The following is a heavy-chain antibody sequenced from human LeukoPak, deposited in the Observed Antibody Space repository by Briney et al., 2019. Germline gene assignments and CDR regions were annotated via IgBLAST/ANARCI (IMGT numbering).Heavy chain of an antibody. J-gene: IGHJ4*02. CDR1: GFTVSSNY. D-gene: IGHD6-13*01. Sequence: GGSLRLSRAASGFTVSSNYMSWVRQAPGKGLEWVSVIYSGGSTYYADSVKGRFTISRDNSKNTLYLQMNSLRAEDTAVYYCARYSSSWYVYDYWGQGTLVTVSS. CDR2: IYSGGST. CDR3: ARYSSSWYVYDY. V-gene: IGHV3-66*01.